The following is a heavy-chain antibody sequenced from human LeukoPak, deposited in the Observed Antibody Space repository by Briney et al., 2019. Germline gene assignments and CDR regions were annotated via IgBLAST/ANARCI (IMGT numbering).Heavy chain of an antibody. Sequence: SETLSLTCAVSGYTISSGYYWGWIRQPPGKGLEWIGSIYHSGSTYYNPSLKSRVTISVDTSKNQFSLKLSSVTAADTAVYYCVRRGLLGFGVVSSYFDYWGQGTLVTVSS. CDR2: IYHSGST. D-gene: IGHD3-3*01. CDR3: VRRGLLGFGVVSSYFDY. V-gene: IGHV4-38-2*01. CDR1: GYTISSGYY. J-gene: IGHJ4*02.